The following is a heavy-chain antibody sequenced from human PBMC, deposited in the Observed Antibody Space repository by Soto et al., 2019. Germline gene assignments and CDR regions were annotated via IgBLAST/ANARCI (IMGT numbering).Heavy chain of an antibody. J-gene: IGHJ6*02. Sequence: GASVKVSSKASGGTFSSYAISWVRQTPGQGLEWMGGIIPIFGTANYAQKFQGRVTITADESTSTAYMELSSLRSEDTAVYYCARELYSSSSRYYYYGMDVWGQGTTVTVSS. CDR3: ARELYSSSSRYYYYGMDV. D-gene: IGHD6-6*01. CDR1: GGTFSSYA. CDR2: IIPIFGTA. V-gene: IGHV1-69*13.